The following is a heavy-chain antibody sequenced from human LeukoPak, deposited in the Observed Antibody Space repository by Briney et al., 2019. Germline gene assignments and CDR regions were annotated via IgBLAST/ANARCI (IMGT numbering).Heavy chain of an antibody. V-gene: IGHV3-74*01. CDR1: GFTFSSYW. CDR2: IKSDGIST. J-gene: IGHJ4*02. CDR3: TNMYSLNY. D-gene: IGHD6-13*01. Sequence: GGSLRLSCVGSGFTFSSYWMHWVRQTPGKGPVWVSRIKSDGISTNYADSVRGRFTISRDNAKNTLYLQMNSLRAEDTAVYYCTNMYSLNYWGRGTLVTVSS.